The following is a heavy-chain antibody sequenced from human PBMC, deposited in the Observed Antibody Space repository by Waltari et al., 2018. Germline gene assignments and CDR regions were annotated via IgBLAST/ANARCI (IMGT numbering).Heavy chain of an antibody. Sequence: QVQLVQSGAEVQKLGASVKVSCKAYGYTFTSYGLSWVRQAPGQGLEWMGWISAYNGNTNYAQKLQGRVTMTTDTSTSTAYMDLRSLRSDDTAVYYCARLIVGATPIIYYFDYWGQGTLVTVSS. CDR2: ISAYNGNT. V-gene: IGHV1-18*01. CDR1: GYTFTSYG. J-gene: IGHJ4*02. D-gene: IGHD1-26*01. CDR3: ARLIVGATPIIYYFDY.